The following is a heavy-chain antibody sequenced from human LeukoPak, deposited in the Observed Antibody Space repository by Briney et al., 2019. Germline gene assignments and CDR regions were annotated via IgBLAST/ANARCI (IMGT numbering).Heavy chain of an antibody. J-gene: IGHJ4*02. V-gene: IGHV3-23*01. CDR2: ISGSGGST. Sequence: GGTLRLSCAASGFTFSSYGMHWVRQAPGKGLEWVSAISGSGGSTYYADSVKGRFTISRDNSKNTLYLQMNSLRAEDTAVYYCAKDRPIGDVWGSYRKFDYWGQGTLVTVSS. CDR1: GFTFSSYG. D-gene: IGHD3-16*02. CDR3: AKDRPIGDVWGSYRKFDY.